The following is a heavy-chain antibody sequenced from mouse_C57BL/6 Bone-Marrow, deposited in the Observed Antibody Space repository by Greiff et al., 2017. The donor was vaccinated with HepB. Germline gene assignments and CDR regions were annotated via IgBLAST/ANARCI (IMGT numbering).Heavy chain of an antibody. Sequence: QVQLQKPGAELVRPGTSVKLSCKASGYTFTSYWMHWVKQRPGQGLEWIGVIDPSDSYTNYNQKFKGKATLPVDTSSSTADMQLSSLTSEDSAVSYCARRRERYDYDIGYFDVWGTGTTVTVSS. CDR1: GYTFTSYW. D-gene: IGHD2-4*01. CDR3: ARRRERYDYDIGYFDV. CDR2: IDPSDSYT. V-gene: IGHV1-59*01. J-gene: IGHJ1*03.